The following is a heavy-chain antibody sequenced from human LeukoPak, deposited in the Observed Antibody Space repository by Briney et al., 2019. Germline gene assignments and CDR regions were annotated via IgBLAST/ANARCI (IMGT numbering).Heavy chain of an antibody. CDR1: GFTFSSYG. CDR2: IRYDGSNK. V-gene: IGHV3-30*02. D-gene: IGHD3-3*01. J-gene: IGHJ4*02. CDR3: AKGGDFWSEWNYFDN. Sequence: GGSLRLSCAASGFTFSSYGMHWVRQAPGKGLEGVAFIRYDGSNKYYADSVKGRFTISRDNSKNPLYLQMNSLRAEDTAVYYCAKGGDFWSEWNYFDNWGQGTLVTVSS.